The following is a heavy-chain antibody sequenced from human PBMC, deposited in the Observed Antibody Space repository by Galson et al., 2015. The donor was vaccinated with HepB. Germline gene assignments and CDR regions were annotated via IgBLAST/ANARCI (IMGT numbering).Heavy chain of an antibody. D-gene: IGHD5-24*01. CDR1: GYSFNLYN. CDR3: ARGGQWPQFYFFDY. CDR2: VNTGNGNT. V-gene: IGHV1-3*04. J-gene: IGHJ4*01. Sequence: SVKVSCKASGYSFNLYNIHWVRQAPGQKLEWMGWVNTGNGNTKYSQKFQDRLTLTKDTSATTAYMELSSLEFEDTAVYYCARGGQWPQFYFFDYWGRGTLVTVSS.